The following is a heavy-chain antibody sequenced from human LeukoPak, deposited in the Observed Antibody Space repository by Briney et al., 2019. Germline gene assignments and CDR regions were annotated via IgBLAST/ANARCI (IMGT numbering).Heavy chain of an antibody. J-gene: IGHJ6*03. V-gene: IGHV4-38-2*02. CDR3: ARTTEGGYSYGYFYYYYMDV. CDR1: GYSITSGYY. CDR2: IYHSGDT. D-gene: IGHD5-18*01. Sequence: SETLSLTCIVSGYSITSGYYWGWIRQPPGKGLEWIGSIYHSGDTYYNPSLKSRVTISVDTSKNQFSLKLSSVTAADTAVYYCARTTEGGYSYGYFYYYYMDVWGKGTTVTISS.